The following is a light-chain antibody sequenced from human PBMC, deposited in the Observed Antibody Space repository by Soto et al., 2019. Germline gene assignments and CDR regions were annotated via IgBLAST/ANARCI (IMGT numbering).Light chain of an antibody. Sequence: EIGLTQSPGTLFLSPGERATLSCRASQSVSSSYLAWYQQKPGQAPRLLIYGASSRATGIPDRFSGSGSGTDFTLTISRLEPEDFAVYYCQQYGSSLAWTFGQGTKVEIK. CDR3: QQYGSSLAWT. V-gene: IGKV3-20*01. J-gene: IGKJ1*01. CDR1: QSVSSSY. CDR2: GAS.